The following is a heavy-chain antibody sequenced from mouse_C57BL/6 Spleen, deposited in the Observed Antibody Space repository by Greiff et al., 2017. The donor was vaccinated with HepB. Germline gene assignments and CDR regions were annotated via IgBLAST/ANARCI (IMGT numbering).Heavy chain of an antibody. D-gene: IGHD1-1*01. Sequence: VQLQQSGPELVKPGASVKISCKASGYSFTGYYMNWVKQSPEKSLEWIGEINPSTGGTTYNQKFKAKATLTVDKSSSTAYMQLKSLTSEDSAVYYCARYIHYYGSSGYFDVWGTGTTVTVSS. J-gene: IGHJ1*03. CDR1: GYSFTGYY. CDR3: ARYIHYYGSSGYFDV. CDR2: INPSTGGT. V-gene: IGHV1-42*01.